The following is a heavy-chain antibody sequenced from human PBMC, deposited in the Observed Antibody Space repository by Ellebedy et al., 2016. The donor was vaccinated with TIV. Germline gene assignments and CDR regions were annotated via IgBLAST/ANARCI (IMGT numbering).Heavy chain of an antibody. CDR2: ISSHGSDK. V-gene: IGHV3-30*04. CDR1: GFNFNSYA. J-gene: IGHJ5*01. Sequence: PGRSLRLSCAASGFNFNSYALHWVRQAPGKGLEWVSLISSHGSDKYYADSVKGRFTISRDNSKNTLDLQMNNLRTEDTAVYYCARDPDAFGDQYFDLWGQGTLVIVSS. CDR3: ARDPDAFGDQYFDL. D-gene: IGHD3-10*01.